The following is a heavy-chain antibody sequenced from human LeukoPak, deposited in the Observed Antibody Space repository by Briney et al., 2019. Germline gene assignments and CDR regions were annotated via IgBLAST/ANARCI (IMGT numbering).Heavy chain of an antibody. CDR2: INAGNGNT. V-gene: IGHV1-3*01. D-gene: IGHD2-2*01. J-gene: IGHJ5*02. Sequence: ASVKVSCKASGYTFTNYAIHWVRQAPGQRLEWMGWINAGNGNTEYSQNLQDRVTITRDTSATTAYMELSSLRSEDTAVYYCARVGEADIVVVPAAFDPWGQGTLVTVSS. CDR3: ARVGEADIVVVPAAFDP. CDR1: GYTFTNYA.